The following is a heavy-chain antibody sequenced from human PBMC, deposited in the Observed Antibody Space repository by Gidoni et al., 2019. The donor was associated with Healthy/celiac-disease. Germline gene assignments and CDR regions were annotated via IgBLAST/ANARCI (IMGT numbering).Heavy chain of an antibody. CDR3: ARDKDYDPYYFDY. CDR2: ISSSSSTI. CDR1: GCTFSSYS. D-gene: IGHD3-22*01. V-gene: IGHV3-48*01. J-gene: IGHJ4*02. Sequence: EVQLVESGGGLVQPGGSLRLSCAASGCTFSSYSMNWVRQAPGKGLEWVSYISSSSSTIYYADSVKGRFTISRDNAKNSLYLQMNSLRAEDTAVYYCARDKDYDPYYFDYWGQGTLVTVSS.